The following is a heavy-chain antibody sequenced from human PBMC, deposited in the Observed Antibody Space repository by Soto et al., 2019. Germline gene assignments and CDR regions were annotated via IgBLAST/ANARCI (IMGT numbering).Heavy chain of an antibody. D-gene: IGHD2-8*01. J-gene: IGHJ6*02. CDR2: INQDGSEK. Sequence: EVQLVESGGGLVQPGGSLRLSCAASGFTFSNYWMNWVRQAPGKGLEWVANINQDGSEKYYVDSVKGRFTMSRDNAKNSLYLHMNSLRAEDTAVYCCARMVRSWTYGNYDYYAMDVWGQGTTVTVSS. V-gene: IGHV3-7*01. CDR1: GFTFSNYW. CDR3: ARMVRSWTYGNYDYYAMDV.